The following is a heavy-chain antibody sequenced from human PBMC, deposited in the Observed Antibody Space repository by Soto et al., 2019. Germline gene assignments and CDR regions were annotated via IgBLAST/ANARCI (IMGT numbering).Heavy chain of an antibody. D-gene: IGHD2-8*01. CDR2: ISYSGTT. CDR1: GGSISSTNYY. Sequence: PSETLSLTCTVSGGSISSTNYYWGWIRQPPGTGLEWIATISYSGTTFYNPSLKSRVTISVDTSKNQFSLKLSSVTAADTAVYYCARRVLSGNNWFDPWGQGNLVTVS. J-gene: IGHJ5*02. V-gene: IGHV4-39*01. CDR3: ARRVLSGNNWFDP.